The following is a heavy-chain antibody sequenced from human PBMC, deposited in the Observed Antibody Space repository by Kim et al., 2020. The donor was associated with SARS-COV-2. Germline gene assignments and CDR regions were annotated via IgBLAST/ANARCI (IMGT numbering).Heavy chain of an antibody. D-gene: IGHD3-16*01. CDR2: GSAK. J-gene: IGHJ4*02. V-gene: IGHV3-7*01. CDR3: VAGGTYLGV. Sequence: GSAKFYEDSVKGRFTIARDNARNSLFLQRDSLRPEDTAVYYCVAGGTYLGVWGQGTLVTVSS.